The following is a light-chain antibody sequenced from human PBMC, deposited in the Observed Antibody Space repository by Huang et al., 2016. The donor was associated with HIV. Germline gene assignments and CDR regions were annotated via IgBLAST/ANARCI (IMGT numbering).Light chain of an antibody. CDR3: QQYYSTPPYT. CDR1: QSVLYRSNNKND. CDR2: LAS. J-gene: IGKJ2*01. V-gene: IGKV4-1*01. Sequence: DIVMTQSPDSLAVSLGERATINCKSSQSVLYRSNNKNDLAVYQQKPGQPPKLLIYLASTRESGVPDRFSGSGPGTDFTLTISSLHAEDVAVYYCQQYYSTPPYTFGQGTKLEIK.